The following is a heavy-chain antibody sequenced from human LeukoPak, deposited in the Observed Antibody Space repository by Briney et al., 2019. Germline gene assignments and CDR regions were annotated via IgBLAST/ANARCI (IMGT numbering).Heavy chain of an antibody. Sequence: ASVKVSCKASGYTFTSYDINWVRQATGQGLEWMGWMNPNSGNTGYAQKSQGRVTMTRNTSISTAYMELSSLRSEDTAVYYCARAGRGSNVVVPAAPYYFDYWGQGTLVTVSS. D-gene: IGHD2-2*01. CDR2: MNPNSGNT. V-gene: IGHV1-8*01. CDR3: ARAGRGSNVVVPAAPYYFDY. CDR1: GYTFTSYD. J-gene: IGHJ4*02.